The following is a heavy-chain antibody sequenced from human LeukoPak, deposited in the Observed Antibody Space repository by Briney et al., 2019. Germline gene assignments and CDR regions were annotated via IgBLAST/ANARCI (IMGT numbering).Heavy chain of an antibody. D-gene: IGHD4-17*01. V-gene: IGHV5-51*01. CDR1: GYSLSTYL. CDR2: IYPGDSDT. CDR3: ARPANDYDDYNDAFDI. Sequence: GEPLKISCRGSGYSLSTYLIGWVRQMPGKGLELMGTIYPGDSDTRYSPSFEGQVTISADKSISTAYLQWSSLKASDTAMYYCARPANDYDDYNDAFDIWGQGTMVTVSS. J-gene: IGHJ3*02.